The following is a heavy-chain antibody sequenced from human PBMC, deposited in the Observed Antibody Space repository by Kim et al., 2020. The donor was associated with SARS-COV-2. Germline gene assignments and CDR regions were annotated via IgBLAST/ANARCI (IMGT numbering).Heavy chain of an antibody. CDR1: GGSFSGYY. V-gene: IGHV4-34*01. CDR2: INHSGST. CDR3: ARARGPYYYGSGSRGWFDP. D-gene: IGHD3-10*01. Sequence: SETLSLICAVYGGSFSGYYWSWIRQPPGKGLEWIGEINHSGSTNYNPSLKSRVTISVDTSKNQFSLKLSSVTAADTAVYYCARARGPYYYGSGSRGWFDPWGQGTLVTVSS. J-gene: IGHJ5*02.